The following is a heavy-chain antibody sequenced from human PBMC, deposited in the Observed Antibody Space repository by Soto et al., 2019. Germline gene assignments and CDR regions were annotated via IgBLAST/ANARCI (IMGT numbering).Heavy chain of an antibody. V-gene: IGHV3-30-3*01. Sequence: QVQLVESGGGVVQPGRSLRLSCAASGFTFSNYAMHWVHQAPGKGLDWVPVVSFDGSNSYYADSEKGRFTISRDNSKNTLFLQMNSLRPEDTAVYFCARPIVPAIQNHPYYYHGLDVWGQGTTVTVSS. D-gene: IGHD2-2*01. CDR3: ARPIVPAIQNHPYYYHGLDV. J-gene: IGHJ6*02. CDR2: VSFDGSNS. CDR1: GFTFSNYA.